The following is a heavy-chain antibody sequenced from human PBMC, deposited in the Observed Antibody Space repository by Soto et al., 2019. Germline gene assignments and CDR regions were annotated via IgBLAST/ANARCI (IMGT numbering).Heavy chain of an antibody. Sequence: GGSLRLSCAASGFTFSSYGMHWVRQAPGKGLEWVAVIWYDGSNKYYADSVKGRFTISRDNSKNTLYLQMNSLRAEDTAVYYCARLEGCSSTSCSYYYYYMDVWGKGTTVTVSS. CDR1: GFTFSSYG. D-gene: IGHD2-2*01. CDR2: IWYDGSNK. J-gene: IGHJ6*03. V-gene: IGHV3-33*01. CDR3: ARLEGCSSTSCSYYYYYMDV.